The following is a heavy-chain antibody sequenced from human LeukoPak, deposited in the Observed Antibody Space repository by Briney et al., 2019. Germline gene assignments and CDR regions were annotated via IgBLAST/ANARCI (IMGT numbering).Heavy chain of an antibody. CDR2: ISNDGDSE. D-gene: IGHD3-10*01. J-gene: IGHJ4*02. V-gene: IGHV3-30*18. Sequence: PGRSLRLSCAASGFTFSLYGMHWVRQASGKGLEWVALISNDGDSEYYIDSVKGRFTISRDNAKDALYLQMNSLRGEDTAVYYCAKDGRGRTFFGDIEYWGQGTLVAVSS. CDR1: GFTFSLYG. CDR3: AKDGRGRTFFGDIEY.